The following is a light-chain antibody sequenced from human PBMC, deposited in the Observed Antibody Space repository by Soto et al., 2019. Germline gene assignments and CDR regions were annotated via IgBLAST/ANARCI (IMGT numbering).Light chain of an antibody. V-gene: IGKV1-5*03. J-gene: IGKJ5*01. CDR2: KAS. CDR3: QQYNSYPYT. Sequence: DIQMTQSPSTLSASVGDRVTITCRASQSISSWLAWYQQKPGKGPELLIYKASSLESGVPSRFSGSGSGTEFTLTISSLQPYDFATYYCQQYNSYPYTFGQGTRLEIK. CDR1: QSISSW.